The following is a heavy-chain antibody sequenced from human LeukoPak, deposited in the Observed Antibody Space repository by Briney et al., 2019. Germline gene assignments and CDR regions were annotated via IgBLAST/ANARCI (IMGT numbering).Heavy chain of an antibody. Sequence: SQTLSLTCTVSGCSISSGGYYWSWIRQQPGKGLEWIGYIYYSGSTYYNPSLKSRVTISVDTSKNQFSLKLSSVTAADTAVYYCAREGGSGWYTAFDIWGQGTMVTVSS. CDR3: AREGGSGWYTAFDI. CDR1: GCSISSGGYY. D-gene: IGHD6-19*01. CDR2: IYYSGST. V-gene: IGHV4-31*03. J-gene: IGHJ3*02.